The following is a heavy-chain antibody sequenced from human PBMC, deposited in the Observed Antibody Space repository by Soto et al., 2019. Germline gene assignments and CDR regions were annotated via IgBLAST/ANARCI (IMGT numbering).Heavy chain of an antibody. D-gene: IGHD3-22*01. Sequence: QVQLVQSGAEVKKPGSSVKVSCKASGGTFSSYTISWVRQAPGQGLEWMGRIIPILGIANYAQKFQGRVTITADKSTSTGYMELSSLRSEDTAVYYCARDRRDYYDSSGYRTYYYGMDVWGQGTTVTVSS. CDR1: GGTFSSYT. V-gene: IGHV1-69*02. CDR2: IIPILGIA. CDR3: ARDRRDYYDSSGYRTYYYGMDV. J-gene: IGHJ6*02.